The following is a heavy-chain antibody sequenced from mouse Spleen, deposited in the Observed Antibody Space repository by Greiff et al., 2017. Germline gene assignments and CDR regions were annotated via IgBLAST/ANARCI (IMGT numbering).Heavy chain of an antibody. D-gene: IGHD1-1*01. J-gene: IGHJ3*01. CDR1: GFSLTSYG. V-gene: IGHV2-2*02. CDR2: IWSGGST. Sequence: VHLVESGPGLVQPSQCLSITCTASGFSLTSYGVHWVRQSPGKGLEWLGVIWSGGSTDYYAAFISSLSISKDKSKGQCFFKMNSLQANDTGIDYCARTSYCSSPGWFAHLGQGTLGTGSA. CDR3: ARTSYCSSPGWFAH.